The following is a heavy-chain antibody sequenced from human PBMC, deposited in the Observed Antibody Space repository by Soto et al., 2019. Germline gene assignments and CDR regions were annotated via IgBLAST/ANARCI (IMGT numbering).Heavy chain of an antibody. CDR2: TYYRSRWYN. CDR3: ARDQGIVATIAD. CDR1: GDSLSNNSAA. D-gene: IGHD5-12*01. J-gene: IGHJ4*02. Sequence: QVQLQQSGPGLVKPSQTLSLTCVISGDSLSNNSAAWNWIRQSPSRGLEWLGRTYYRSRWYNHYAAPIKSRITINPDTSKNQFSLHLKSVTPEDSAVYYCARDQGIVATIADWGQGTLVTVSS. V-gene: IGHV6-1*01.